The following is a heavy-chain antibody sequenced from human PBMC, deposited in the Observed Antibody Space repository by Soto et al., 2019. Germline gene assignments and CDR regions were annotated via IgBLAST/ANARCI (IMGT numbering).Heavy chain of an antibody. D-gene: IGHD4-17*01. J-gene: IGHJ4*02. CDR1: RFTCSGYG. Sequence: GGSLRLWCAASRFTCSGYGMHWVRQSPGRRLELVAVISFPGSNKYYAASVKGRFTISRDNSKNTLYLPMNSLRAEDTAVYYCSTQAYGYLAYGGQGALVTVSS. CDR3: STQAYGYLAY. CDR2: ISFPGSNK. V-gene: IGHV3-30*03.